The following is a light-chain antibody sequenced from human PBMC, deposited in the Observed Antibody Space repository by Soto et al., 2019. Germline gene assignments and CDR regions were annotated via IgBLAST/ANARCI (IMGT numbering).Light chain of an antibody. CDR2: GAS. J-gene: IGKJ1*01. V-gene: IGKV3-20*01. Sequence: EFVLTQSPATLSLSPGERATLSCRASQSISGTLAWYQQKPGQAPRLLIYGASSRATGIPDRFSGSGSGTDFTLTISRLEPEDFAVYYCQQYGNSPQTFGQGTKVDIK. CDR1: QSISGT. CDR3: QQYGNSPQT.